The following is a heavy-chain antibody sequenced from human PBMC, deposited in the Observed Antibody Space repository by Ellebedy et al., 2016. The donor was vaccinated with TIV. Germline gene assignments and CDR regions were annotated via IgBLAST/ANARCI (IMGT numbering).Heavy chain of an antibody. CDR1: GGSISSAGYS. D-gene: IGHD3-16*01. V-gene: IGHV4-30-2*01. CDR2: IYHSGST. Sequence: SETLSLTCAVSGGSISSAGYSWSWIRQPPGQALEWLGYIYHSGSTYYTPSLKGRVTISVDKSKNQFSPKLSSVTAADTAVYYCARLGAVYRDAPSEWGQGTLVTVSS. J-gene: IGHJ4*02. CDR3: ARLGAVYRDAPSE.